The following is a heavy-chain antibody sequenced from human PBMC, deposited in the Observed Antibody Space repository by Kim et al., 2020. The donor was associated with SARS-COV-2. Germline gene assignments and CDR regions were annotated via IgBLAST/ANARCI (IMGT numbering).Heavy chain of an antibody. CDR2: IYYDGSNK. J-gene: IGHJ6*02. CDR3: AKESGSGSYYAWTYYYYGMDV. V-gene: IGHV3-30*18. D-gene: IGHD3-10*01. CDR1: GFTFSSYG. Sequence: GGSLRLSCAASGFTFSSYGMHWVRQAPGKGLEWVAVIYYDGSNKYYADSVKGRFTISRDNSKNTLYLQMNSLRAEATAVYYCAKESGSGSYYAWTYYYYGMDVWGQGTTVTVSS.